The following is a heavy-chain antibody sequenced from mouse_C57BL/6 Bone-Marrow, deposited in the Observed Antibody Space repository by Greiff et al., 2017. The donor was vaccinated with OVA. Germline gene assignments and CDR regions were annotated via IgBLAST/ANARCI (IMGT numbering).Heavy chain of an antibody. CDR2: IYPRSGNT. CDR3: ALHYYGSSLLDY. Sequence: VQLQQSGAELARPGASVKLSCKASGYTFTSYGISWVKQRTGQGLEWIGEIYPRSGNTYYNEKFKGKATLTADKSSSTAYMELRSLTSEDSAVYFCALHYYGSSLLDYWGQGTTLTVSS. V-gene: IGHV1-81*01. CDR1: GYTFTSYG. D-gene: IGHD1-1*01. J-gene: IGHJ2*01.